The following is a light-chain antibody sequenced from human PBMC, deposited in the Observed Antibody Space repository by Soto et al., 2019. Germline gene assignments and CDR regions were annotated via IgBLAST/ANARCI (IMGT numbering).Light chain of an antibody. CDR2: GAS. CDR1: QSFSSSY. J-gene: IGKJ3*01. Sequence: EIVLTQSPGTLSLSPGERATLSCRASQSFSSSYLAWYQQKPGQAPRLLIYGASSRATGIPDRFSGSGSGTDFTLTISGLEPEDFAVYCCQQYGSSPFTFGPGTKVDIK. CDR3: QQYGSSPFT. V-gene: IGKV3-20*01.